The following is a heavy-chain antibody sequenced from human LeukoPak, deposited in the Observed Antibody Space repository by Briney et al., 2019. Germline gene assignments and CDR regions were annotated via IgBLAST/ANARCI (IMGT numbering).Heavy chain of an antibody. CDR2: IGGSGSPI. V-gene: IGHV3-48*03. CDR3: ARGTFYFDY. CDR1: GFTFSSYE. Sequence: PGGSLRLSCAASGFTFSSYEMNWVRQAPGKGLEWVSYIGGSGSPIYYADSVNGRFTISRDNAKNSLYLQKNSLRAEDTAVYYCARGTFYFDYWGQGTLVTVSS. J-gene: IGHJ4*02. D-gene: IGHD2/OR15-2a*01.